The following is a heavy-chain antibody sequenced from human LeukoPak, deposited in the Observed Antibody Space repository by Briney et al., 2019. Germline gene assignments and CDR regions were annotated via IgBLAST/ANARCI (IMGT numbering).Heavy chain of an antibody. CDR2: ISAYNGNT. CDR1: GYTFTSYG. D-gene: IGHD3-10*01. J-gene: IGHJ4*02. Sequence: ASVKVSCKSSGYTFTSYGFTWVRHPPGQGLEWMGWISAYNGNTNYVQKLQGRVTMFTDTSTSTVYMELRSLRSDDTAVYYCARGGLTESVDYWGQGTLVTVSS. V-gene: IGHV1-18*01. CDR3: ARGGLTESVDY.